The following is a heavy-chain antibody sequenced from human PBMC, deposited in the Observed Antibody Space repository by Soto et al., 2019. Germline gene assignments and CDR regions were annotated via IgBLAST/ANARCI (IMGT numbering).Heavy chain of an antibody. Sequence: QVQLVESGGGVVQPGRSLRLSCAASGFTFSSYGMHWVRQAPGKGLEWVAVISYDGSNKYYADSVKGRFTISRDNSKNTLYLQMNSLRAEDTAVYYCAKEPWRYSSSPTGWFDPWGQGTLVTVSS. CDR3: AKEPWRYSSSPTGWFDP. CDR2: ISYDGSNK. V-gene: IGHV3-30*18. J-gene: IGHJ5*02. CDR1: GFTFSSYG. D-gene: IGHD6-13*01.